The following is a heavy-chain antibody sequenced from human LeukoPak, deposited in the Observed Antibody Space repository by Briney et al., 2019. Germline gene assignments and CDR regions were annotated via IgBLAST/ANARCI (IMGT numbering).Heavy chain of an antibody. CDR2: IRYDGSNK. J-gene: IGHJ4*02. Sequence: GGSLRRSCAASGFTFRSYGMHWVRQAPGKGLEWVAFIRYDGSNKYYADSVKGRFTISRDNSKNTLYVQMNSLRAEDTAVYYCAKYEDSSSWSFEYWGQGTLVTVSS. D-gene: IGHD2-2*01. CDR3: AKYEDSSSWSFEY. CDR1: GFTFRSYG. V-gene: IGHV3-30*02.